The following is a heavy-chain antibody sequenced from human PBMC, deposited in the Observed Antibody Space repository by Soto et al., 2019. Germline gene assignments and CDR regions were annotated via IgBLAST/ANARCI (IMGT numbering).Heavy chain of an antibody. CDR3: ARVGPAAPNYYYYGMDV. Sequence: QVQLVQSGAEVKKPGSSVKVSCKASGGTFSSYTISWVRQAPGKGLEWMGRTIPILGIANYAQKFQGRVTITADKSTSTAYMELSSLRSEDTAVYYCARVGPAAPNYYYYGMDVWGQGTTVTVSS. CDR2: TIPILGIA. V-gene: IGHV1-69*02. CDR1: GGTFSSYT. J-gene: IGHJ6*02. D-gene: IGHD2-2*01.